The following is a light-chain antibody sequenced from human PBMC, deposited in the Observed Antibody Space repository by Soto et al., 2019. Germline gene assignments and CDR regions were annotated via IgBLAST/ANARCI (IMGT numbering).Light chain of an antibody. V-gene: IGKV1-5*03. CDR1: QSISSW. Sequence: DIEMTQSPSTLPASVGDRVTITCRASQSISSWLAWYQQKPGKAPKLLIYQASSLESGVPSRFSGNGSGTEFTLTISSLQPDDFATYYCQQYNSYSTFGQGTKVEIK. CDR2: QAS. CDR3: QQYNSYST. J-gene: IGKJ1*01.